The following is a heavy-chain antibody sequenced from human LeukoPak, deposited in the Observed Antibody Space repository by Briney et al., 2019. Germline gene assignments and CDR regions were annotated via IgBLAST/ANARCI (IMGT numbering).Heavy chain of an antibody. V-gene: IGHV4-59*01. CDR3: ARGVQQWPYYYDY. CDR1: GGSISTYY. Sequence: SETLSFTCTVSGGSISTYYWNWIRQPPGKGLEWIGSIYHSGNTNYNPSLRSPVTISVDTSKNQFSLKLSSVTAADTAVYYCARGVQQWPYYYDYWGQGTLVTVSS. D-gene: IGHD6-19*01. CDR2: IYHSGNT. J-gene: IGHJ4*02.